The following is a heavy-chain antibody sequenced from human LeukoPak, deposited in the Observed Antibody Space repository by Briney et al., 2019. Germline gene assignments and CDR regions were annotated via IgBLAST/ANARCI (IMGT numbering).Heavy chain of an antibody. CDR3: ARGLSYSSSWYWYYYYGMDV. CDR2: NNPNSGGT. V-gene: IGHV1-2*02. CDR1: GYTFTGYY. D-gene: IGHD6-13*01. Sequence: GASVKVSCKASGYTFTGYYMHWVRQAPGQGLEWMGWNNPNSGGTNYAQKFQGRVTMTRDTSISTAYMELSRLRSDDTAVYYCARGLSYSSSWYWYYYYGMDVWGQGTTVTVSS. J-gene: IGHJ6*02.